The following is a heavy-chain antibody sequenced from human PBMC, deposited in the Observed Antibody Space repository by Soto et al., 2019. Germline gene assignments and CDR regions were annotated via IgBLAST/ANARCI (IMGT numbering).Heavy chain of an antibody. D-gene: IGHD3-10*01. CDR3: ARDLGFGLSDY. CDR1: GYTFTSYA. Sequence: QVQLVQSGAEVKKPGASVKVSCKASGYTFTSYAMHWVRQAPGQRLEWMGWINAGNGNTKYSQKFQGRVTITRDTSSSTAYMELSSLRSEDTAMYYCARDLGFGLSDYRGQGTLVTVSS. CDR2: INAGNGNT. V-gene: IGHV1-3*01. J-gene: IGHJ4*02.